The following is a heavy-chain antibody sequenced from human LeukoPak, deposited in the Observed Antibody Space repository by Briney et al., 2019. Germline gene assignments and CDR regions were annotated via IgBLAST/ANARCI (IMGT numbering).Heavy chain of an antibody. Sequence: AGSLTLSCAASGFTFSSYWMHWVRQPPGKGLGWVSLIKIDGSSTTYAASVKGRFTTSRDNAQNTPHLQMNSPTGEDTAVHYCARRREYYHFCSGYYTWFAPWGQGTLVTVSS. CDR3: ARRREYYHFCSGYYTWFAP. J-gene: IGHJ5*02. CDR2: IKIDGSST. V-gene: IGHV3-74*03. CDR1: GFTFSSYW. D-gene: IGHD3-3*01.